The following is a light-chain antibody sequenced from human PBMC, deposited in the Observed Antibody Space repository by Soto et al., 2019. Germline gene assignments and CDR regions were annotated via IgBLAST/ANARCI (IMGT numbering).Light chain of an antibody. V-gene: IGLV1-47*01. CDR1: SSNIGRNY. J-gene: IGLJ2*01. CDR3: AAWDDSLSGVV. CDR2: RNN. Sequence: QSVLTQPPSASGTPGQRVTISCSGSSSNIGRNYVYWYQQLPGTAPKLLIYRNNQRPSGVPDRFSGSKSGTSASLAISGLRSEGEADYYCAAWDDSLSGVVFGGGSKLTV.